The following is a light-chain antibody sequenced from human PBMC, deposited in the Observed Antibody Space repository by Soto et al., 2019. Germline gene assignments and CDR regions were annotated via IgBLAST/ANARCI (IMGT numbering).Light chain of an antibody. CDR1: QSVSSSY. CDR2: GAS. J-gene: IGKJ1*01. V-gene: IGKV3-20*01. CDR3: HQRQSWPRT. Sequence: EIVLTQSPGTLSLSPGERATLSCSASQSVSSSYLAWYQQKPGQAPRLLIYGASSRATGIPDRFSGSGSGTDFTLTISDVQPEDFALYYCHQRQSWPRTCGQGTKVDIK.